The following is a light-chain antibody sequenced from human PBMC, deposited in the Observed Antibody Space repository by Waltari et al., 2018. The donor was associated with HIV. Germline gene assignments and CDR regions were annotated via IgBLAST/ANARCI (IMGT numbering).Light chain of an antibody. CDR1: SSDVGNYNL. Sequence: QSALTQPASVSGSPGQSITLSCTGTSSDVGNYNLFSWYQQHPGKAPKLMIYEGIKRPSGVSNRISGSKSGNTASLTISGLQAEDEADYYCCSYGGSSNWVFGGGTKLTVL. CDR3: CSYGGSSNWV. V-gene: IGLV2-23*01. CDR2: EGI. J-gene: IGLJ3*02.